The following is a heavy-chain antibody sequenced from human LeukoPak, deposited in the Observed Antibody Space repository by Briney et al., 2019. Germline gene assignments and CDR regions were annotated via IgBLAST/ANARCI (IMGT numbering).Heavy chain of an antibody. V-gene: IGHV3-23*01. CDR1: GSTFSSYA. CDR3: AKSTGGSCYSGSGY. J-gene: IGHJ4*02. D-gene: IGHD2-15*01. CDR2: INDGGDST. Sequence: GGSLRLSCAASGSTFSSYAMSWVRQAPGKGLDWVSVINDGGDSTYYAGSVKGRFTISRDNSKNTLYLQMNSLRAEDTAVYYCAKSTGGSCYSGSGYWGQGTLVTVSS.